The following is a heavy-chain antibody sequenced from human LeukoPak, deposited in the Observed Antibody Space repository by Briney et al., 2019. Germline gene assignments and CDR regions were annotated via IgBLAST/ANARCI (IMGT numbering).Heavy chain of an antibody. D-gene: IGHD3-10*01. CDR1: GGSISSGSYY. J-gene: IGHJ6*03. CDR2: IYTNRST. CDR3: ARAGGIFRGIYSSAKNYYMDV. V-gene: IGHV4-61*02. Sequence: PSETLSLTCTVSGGSISSGSYYWSWIRQPAGKGLEWIGRIYTNRSTNYNPSLTSRVAISVETSKDQFPLKLSSVTAADTAVYYCARAGGIFRGIYSSAKNYYMDVWGKGTTVTVSS.